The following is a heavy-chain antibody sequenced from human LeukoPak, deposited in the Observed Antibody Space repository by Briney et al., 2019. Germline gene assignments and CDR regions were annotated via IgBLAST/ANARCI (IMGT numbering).Heavy chain of an antibody. D-gene: IGHD2-2*01. CDR3: AREGCSRTSCYQPLFDY. J-gene: IGHJ4*02. Sequence: PSETLSLTCTVSGGSINSYYWSWIRQPPGKGLEWIGYIYYNGNTNYSPSLKSRVTISVDTSKNQFSLRLTSVTPADTAVYYCAREGCSRTSCYQPLFDYWGQGTLVTVSS. CDR2: IYYNGNT. CDR1: GGSINSYY. V-gene: IGHV4-59*01.